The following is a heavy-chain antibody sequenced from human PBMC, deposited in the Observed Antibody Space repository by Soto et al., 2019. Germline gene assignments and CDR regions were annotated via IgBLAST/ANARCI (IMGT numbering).Heavy chain of an antibody. D-gene: IGHD3-10*01. Sequence: PSETLSLTCTVSGGSISSGGYYWSWIRQHPGKGLEWIGYIYYGGSTYYNPSLKSRVTISVDTSKNHFSLKLSSVTAADTAVYYCARAQFYYGSGTTPFDYWGQGTLVTVSS. CDR1: GGSISSGGYY. CDR2: IYYGGST. J-gene: IGHJ4*02. CDR3: ARAQFYYGSGTTPFDY. V-gene: IGHV4-31*03.